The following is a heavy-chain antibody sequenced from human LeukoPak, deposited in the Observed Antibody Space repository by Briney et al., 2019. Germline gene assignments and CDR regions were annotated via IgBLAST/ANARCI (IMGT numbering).Heavy chain of an antibody. J-gene: IGHJ4*02. CDR2: MNPNSSST. CDR1: GYTFTSYD. V-gene: IGHV1-8*03. CDR3: ARGRSTGYPYYFEY. D-gene: IGHD5-12*01. Sequence: SSVKVSCKASGYTFTSYDINWVRQAPGQGLEWMGWMNPNSSSTGYAQKFQGRVTITRNTSISTDYMELSGLRSEDTAVYYCARGRSTGYPYYFEYWGKGTLVTVSS.